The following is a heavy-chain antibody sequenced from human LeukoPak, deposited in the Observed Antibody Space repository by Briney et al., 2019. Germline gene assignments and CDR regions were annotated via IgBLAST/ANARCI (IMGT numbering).Heavy chain of an antibody. CDR2: IYYSGST. CDR1: GGSFSGYY. CDR3: ARVIGSGYDYVGGWFDP. Sequence: PSETLSLTCAVYGGSFSGYYWSWIRQPPGKGLEWIGSIYYSGSTYYNPSLKSRVTISVDTSKNQFSLKLSSVTAADTAVYYCARVIGSGYDYVGGWFDPWGQGTLVTVSS. J-gene: IGHJ5*02. V-gene: IGHV4-34*01. D-gene: IGHD3-16*01.